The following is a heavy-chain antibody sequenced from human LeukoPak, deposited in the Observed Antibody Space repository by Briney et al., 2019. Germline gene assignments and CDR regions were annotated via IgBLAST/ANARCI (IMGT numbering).Heavy chain of an antibody. CDR3: ARVTPPHYVLSDSTGYYYDF. CDR2: INSDGSTT. D-gene: IGHD3-22*01. J-gene: IGHJ4*02. Sequence: PGGSLRLSCAASGFTFSNFWVHWVRQAPGKGLVWVSRINSDGSTTTSADSVKGRFTISRDNAKNTLFLQMNSLRAEDTAVYYCARVTPPHYVLSDSTGYYYDFWGQGTLVTVSS. V-gene: IGHV3-74*03. CDR1: GFTFSNFW.